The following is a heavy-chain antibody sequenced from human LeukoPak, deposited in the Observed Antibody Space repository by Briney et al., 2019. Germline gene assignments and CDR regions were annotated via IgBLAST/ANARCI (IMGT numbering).Heavy chain of an antibody. CDR3: ARGESSLYYYDSSGSRGDWFDP. J-gene: IGHJ5*02. V-gene: IGHV4-59*11. CDR2: IYYSGST. CDR1: GGSISSHY. D-gene: IGHD3-22*01. Sequence: SETLSLTCTVSGGSISSHYWSWIRQPPGKGLEWIGYIYYSGSTNYNPSLKSRVTISVDTSKNQFSLKLSSVTAADTAVYYCARGESSLYYYDSSGSRGDWFDPWGQGTLVTVSS.